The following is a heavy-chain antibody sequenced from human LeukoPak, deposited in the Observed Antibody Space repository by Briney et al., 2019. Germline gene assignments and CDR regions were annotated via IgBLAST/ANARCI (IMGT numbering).Heavy chain of an antibody. Sequence: SETLSLTCTVSGGSISSYYWSWIRQPPGKGLEWIGYIYYSGSTNYNPSLKSQVTISVDTSKNQFSLKLSSVTAADTAVYYCARSPITMISQSGLPRGIDAFDIWGQGTMDTVSS. CDR2: IYYSGST. V-gene: IGHV4-59*08. J-gene: IGHJ3*02. CDR3: ARSPITMISQSGLPRGIDAFDI. D-gene: IGHD3-22*01. CDR1: GGSISSYY.